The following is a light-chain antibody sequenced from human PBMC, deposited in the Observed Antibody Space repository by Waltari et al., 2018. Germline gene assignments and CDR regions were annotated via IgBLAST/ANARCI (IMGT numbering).Light chain of an antibody. CDR2: GAS. CDR1: HSISSN. V-gene: IGKV3-15*01. Sequence: EIVMTQSPATLSVSPGERATLSCRARHSISSNLAWYQQKPGQAPRLLIYGASTWATGIPARFSGSGSGTEFTLTISSLQSEDFAVYYCQQYDRWPLTFGGGTKVEIK. J-gene: IGKJ4*01. CDR3: QQYDRWPLT.